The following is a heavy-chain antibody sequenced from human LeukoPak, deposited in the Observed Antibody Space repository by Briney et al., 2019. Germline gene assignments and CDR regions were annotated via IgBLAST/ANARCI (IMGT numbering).Heavy chain of an antibody. V-gene: IGHV4-59*05. D-gene: IGHD6-19*01. CDR2: IDYSGST. Sequence: PGGSLRLSCAASGFTFSSYSMNWVRQAPGKGLEWIGSIDYSGSTYYNPSLKSRVAISVHTSKNQFSLKLSSVTAADTAVYYCASTRSGWYGVGDYWGQGTLVTVSS. CDR3: ASTRSGWYGVGDY. CDR1: GFTFSSYSMN. J-gene: IGHJ4*02.